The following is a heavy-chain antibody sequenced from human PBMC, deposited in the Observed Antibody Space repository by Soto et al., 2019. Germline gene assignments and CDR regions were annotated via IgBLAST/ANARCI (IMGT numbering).Heavy chain of an antibody. V-gene: IGHV3-15*07. Sequence: EVQLVESGGGLVKTGGSLRLSCAASGFTFSNAWMNWVRETPGKGLEWVGRIKSKVDGGTTDYAAPVKGRFTISRDDSKNTGYLEKNSLKTEDKAVYYCATGRYYFEYRGQGTLVTVSS. CDR2: IKSKVDGGTT. CDR3: ATGRYYFEY. J-gene: IGHJ4*02. CDR1: GFTFSNAW.